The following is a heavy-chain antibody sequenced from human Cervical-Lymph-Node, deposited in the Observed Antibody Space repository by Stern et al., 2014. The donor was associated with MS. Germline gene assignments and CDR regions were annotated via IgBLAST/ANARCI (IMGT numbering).Heavy chain of an antibody. Sequence: MQLVESGAEVKKPGASVRVSCEASRYTFTSYYMHWVRQAPGQGLEWMGMINPSGGDTIYSQRFQGRLTMTRDTSTSTVYMELSSLRSEDTAVYYCASTRYGMDFWGQGTTVTVSS. J-gene: IGHJ6*02. CDR1: RYTFTSYY. CDR3: ASTRYGMDF. CDR2: INPSGGDT. V-gene: IGHV1-46*01.